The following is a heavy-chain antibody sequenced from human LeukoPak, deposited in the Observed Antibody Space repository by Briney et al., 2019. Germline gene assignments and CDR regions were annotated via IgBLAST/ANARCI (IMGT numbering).Heavy chain of an antibody. CDR3: ARAPYSSGWYIRGYFDY. D-gene: IGHD6-19*01. J-gene: IGHJ4*02. Sequence: ASVKVSCKASGYTFTGYYMHWVRQAPGQGLEWMGWINPNSGGTNYAQKFQGRVTMTRDTSISTAYMELSRLRSDDTAVYYCARAPYSSGWYIRGYFDYWGQGTLVTVSS. CDR1: GYTFTGYY. V-gene: IGHV1-2*02. CDR2: INPNSGGT.